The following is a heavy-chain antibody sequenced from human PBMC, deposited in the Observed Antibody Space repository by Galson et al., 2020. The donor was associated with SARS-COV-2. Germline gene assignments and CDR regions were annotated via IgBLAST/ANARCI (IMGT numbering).Heavy chain of an antibody. Sequence: SETLSLNCTVSGYSTTSRSPYWGRIRQPTGSGRVWIVRTYYTGTTYSNPSLKSRVTISGDTSRNQFSLKMRSVTAADTAVYYCVRLGSGSYVGRLCDSWGRGARVIVAS. J-gene: IGHJ4*02. CDR2: TYYTGTT. CDR3: VRLGSGSYVGRLCDS. CDR1: GYSTTSRSPY. D-gene: IGHD6-19*01. V-gene: IGHV4-39*01.